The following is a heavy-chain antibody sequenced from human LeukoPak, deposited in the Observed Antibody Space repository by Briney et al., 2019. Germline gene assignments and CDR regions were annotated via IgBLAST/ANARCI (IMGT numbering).Heavy chain of an antibody. CDR2: IKRDGSEE. V-gene: IGHV3-7*01. Sequence: GGPLRLSCAGSGFTFSSYWMSWVRQAPGKGLEWVASIKRDGSEEYYVDSVKGRFTISRDNAKNSVYLQMNSLRAEDTAVYYCASTWNYLYFDYWGQGTLVTVSP. CDR3: ASTWNYLYFDY. D-gene: IGHD1-7*01. J-gene: IGHJ4*02. CDR1: GFTFSSYW.